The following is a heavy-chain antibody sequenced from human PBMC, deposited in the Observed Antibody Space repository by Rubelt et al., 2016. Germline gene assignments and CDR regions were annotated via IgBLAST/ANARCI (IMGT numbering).Heavy chain of an antibody. J-gene: IGHJ4*02. CDR1: GGSISSSSYY. Sequence: QVQLQESGPGLVKPSETLSLTCTVSGGSISSSSYYWGWIRQPPGKGLEWIGSIYYSGSTFYNPSRMSLFIISVDTAKNQFSLKLSSVAAADTAVYYCARDLGPIAAAFVDYWGQGTLVTVSS. D-gene: IGHD6-13*01. CDR2: IYYSGST. V-gene: IGHV4-39*07. CDR3: ARDLGPIAAAFVDY.